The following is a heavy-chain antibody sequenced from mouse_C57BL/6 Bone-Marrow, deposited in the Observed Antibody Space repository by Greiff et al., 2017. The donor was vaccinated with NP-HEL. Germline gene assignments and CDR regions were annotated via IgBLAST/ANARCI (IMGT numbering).Heavy chain of an antibody. CDR3: ARRGDGRGYAMDY. CDR1: GFTFSSYG. CDR2: ISSGGSYT. Sequence: EVQVVESGGDLVKPGGSLKLSCAASGFTFSSYGMSWVRQTPDKRLEWVATISSGGSYTYYPDSVKGRFTISRDNAKNTLYLQMSSLKSEDTAMYYCARRGDGRGYAMDYWGQGTSVTVSS. V-gene: IGHV5-6*01. J-gene: IGHJ4*01. D-gene: IGHD2-3*01.